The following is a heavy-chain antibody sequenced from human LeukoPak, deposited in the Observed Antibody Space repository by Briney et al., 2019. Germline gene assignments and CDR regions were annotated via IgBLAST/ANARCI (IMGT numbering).Heavy chain of an antibody. CDR2: IYYSGST. CDR1: GGSISSSSYY. CDR3: ARHRGYCSSTSCLNWFDP. D-gene: IGHD2-2*01. J-gene: IGHJ5*02. V-gene: IGHV4-39*01. Sequence: SETLSLTCTVSGGSISSSSYYWGWIRQPPGKGLEWIGSIYYSGSTYYNPSLKSRVTMSVDTSKNQFSLKLSSVTAADTAVYYCARHRGYCSSTSCLNWFDPWGQGTLVTVSS.